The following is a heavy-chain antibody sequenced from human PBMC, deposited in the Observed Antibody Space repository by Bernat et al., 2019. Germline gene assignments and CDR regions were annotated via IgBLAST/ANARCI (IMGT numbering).Heavy chain of an antibody. CDR1: GFTFSSYA. Sequence: EVQLVESGGGLVQPGGSLRLSCAASGFTFSSYAMHWVRQAPGKGLEYVSAISSNGGSTYYANSVKGRFTISRDNSKNTLYLQMGSLRAEDMAVYYCARSKWYDSSGYYGYYDGMDVWGQGTTVTVSS. J-gene: IGHJ6*02. V-gene: IGHV3-64*01. D-gene: IGHD3-22*01. CDR3: ARSKWYDSSGYYGYYDGMDV. CDR2: ISSNGGST.